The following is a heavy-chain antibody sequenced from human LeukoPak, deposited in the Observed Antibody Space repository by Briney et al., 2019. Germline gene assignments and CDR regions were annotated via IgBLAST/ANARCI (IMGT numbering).Heavy chain of an antibody. D-gene: IGHD1-26*01. CDR1: GYSISSGSYS. Sequence: SETLSLTCAVSGYSISSGSYSWNWIRQPAGKGLEWIGRIYTSGSTNYNPSLKSRLTISVDTSKNQFSLKLSSVTAADTAVYYCARAEWELDDAFDIWGQGTMVTVSS. CDR2: IYTSGST. J-gene: IGHJ3*02. CDR3: ARAEWELDDAFDI. V-gene: IGHV4-61*02.